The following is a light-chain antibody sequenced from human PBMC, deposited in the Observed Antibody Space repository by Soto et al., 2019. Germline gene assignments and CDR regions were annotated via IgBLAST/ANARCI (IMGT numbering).Light chain of an antibody. CDR2: EVS. J-gene: IGLJ1*01. CDR1: SSDVGGYNY. Sequence: QSALTQPASVSGSPGQSITVSCTGTSSDVGGYNYVSWYQQHAGKAPKLMIYEVSNRPSGVSNRFSGPKSGNTASLTISGLQPGDEADYYCSSYTTSSSXVFGTGTKVT. CDR3: SSYTTSSSXV. V-gene: IGLV2-14*01.